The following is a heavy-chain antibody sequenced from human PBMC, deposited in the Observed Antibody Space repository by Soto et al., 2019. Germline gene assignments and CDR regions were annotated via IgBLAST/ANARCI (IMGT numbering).Heavy chain of an antibody. CDR3: ARAPTDAFDI. CDR2: IFHTGST. Sequence: QQQLQESGSGLVKPSQILSITCTVSGGSISSGGYSWNWIRQPPGKGLEWIGYIFHTGSTYYNPSLMSRVTISGDRSKNQFSLKLTSVTAADTAVYYCARAPTDAFDIWGQGTMVTVSS. CDR1: GGSISSGGYS. V-gene: IGHV4-30-2*01. J-gene: IGHJ3*02.